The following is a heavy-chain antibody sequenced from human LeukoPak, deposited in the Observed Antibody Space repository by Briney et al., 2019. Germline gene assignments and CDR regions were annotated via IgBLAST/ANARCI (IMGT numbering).Heavy chain of an antibody. Sequence: GGSLRLSCAASGFTFDTYAMTWVRQAPGKGLEWVAFIRYDGSNKYADSVKGRFTISRDNSKNTLFLQMNSLRAEDTAVYYCAKDGGTHGEYYSYYMDVWGKGTTVTVSS. V-gene: IGHV3-30*02. CDR1: GFTFDTYA. D-gene: IGHD2-15*01. J-gene: IGHJ6*03. CDR3: AKDGGTHGEYYSYYMDV. CDR2: IRYDGSNK.